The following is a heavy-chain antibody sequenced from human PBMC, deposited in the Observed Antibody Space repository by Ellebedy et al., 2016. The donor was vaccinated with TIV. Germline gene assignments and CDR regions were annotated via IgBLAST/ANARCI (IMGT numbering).Heavy chain of an antibody. D-gene: IGHD2-15*01. Sequence: GESLKISXAASGFTFSAYWMHWVRQAPGKGLVWVSRIRGDGGDTTYADSVKGRFTISRDNAVNTLYLQMNSLRGEDTAVYYCTRVARLADSWGQGTLVTVSS. CDR3: TRVARLADS. CDR2: IRGDGGDT. V-gene: IGHV3-74*01. J-gene: IGHJ4*02. CDR1: GFTFSAYW.